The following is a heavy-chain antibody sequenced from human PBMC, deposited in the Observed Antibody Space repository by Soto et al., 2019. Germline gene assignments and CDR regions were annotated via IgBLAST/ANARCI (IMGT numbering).Heavy chain of an antibody. Sequence: GGSLRLSCAASGFTFSSYGMHWVRQAPGKGLEWVAVIWYDGSNKYYADSVKGRFTISRDNSKNTLYLQMNSLRAEDTAVYYCARDMAGGTLRHNAFDIWGQGTMVTVSS. CDR1: GFTFSSYG. CDR2: IWYDGSNK. V-gene: IGHV3-33*01. J-gene: IGHJ3*02. CDR3: ARDMAGGTLRHNAFDI. D-gene: IGHD1-26*01.